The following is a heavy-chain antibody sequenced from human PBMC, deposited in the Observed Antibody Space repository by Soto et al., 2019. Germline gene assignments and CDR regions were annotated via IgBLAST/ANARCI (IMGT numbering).Heavy chain of an antibody. CDR1: GYTFTSYG. CDR3: ASESSKWAPAIGYSYYGMDA. D-gene: IGHD2-2*01. J-gene: IGHJ6*02. Sequence: QVQLVQSGAEVKKPGASVKVSCKASGYTFTSYGISWVRQAPGQGLEWMGWISAYNGNTNYAQKLQGRVTMTTDTSTSIACQAQGALRSADAAVYYCASESSKWAPAIGYSYYGMDAWGHGTTVTVSS. CDR2: ISAYNGNT. V-gene: IGHV1-18*01.